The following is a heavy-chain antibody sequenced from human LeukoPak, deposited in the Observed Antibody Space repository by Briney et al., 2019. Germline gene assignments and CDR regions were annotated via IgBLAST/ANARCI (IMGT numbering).Heavy chain of an antibody. CDR1: GGSYSGYY. CDR3: ARARPIKRMIVGAIGFDY. V-gene: IGHV4-34*01. CDR2: INHSGST. J-gene: IGHJ4*02. D-gene: IGHD1-26*01. Sequence: NPSETLSLTXAVYGGSYSGYYWSWIRQAPGKGLEWIGEINHSGSTNYNPSLKSRVTISVDTSKNQFSLKLSSVTAADTAVYYCARARPIKRMIVGAIGFDYWGQGTLVTVSS.